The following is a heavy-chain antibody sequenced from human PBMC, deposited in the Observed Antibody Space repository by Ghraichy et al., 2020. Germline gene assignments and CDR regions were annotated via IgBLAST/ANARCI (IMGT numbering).Heavy chain of an antibody. J-gene: IGHJ4*02. CDR3: TRPGIAVAGQESDY. Sequence: GGSLRLSCAASGFTFSGSAMHWVRQASGKGLEWVGRIRSKANSYATAYAASVKGRFTISRDDSKNTAYLQMNSLKTEDTAVYYCTRPGIAVAGQESDYWGQGTLVTVSS. V-gene: IGHV3-73*01. D-gene: IGHD6-19*01. CDR1: GFTFSGSA. CDR2: IRSKANSYAT.